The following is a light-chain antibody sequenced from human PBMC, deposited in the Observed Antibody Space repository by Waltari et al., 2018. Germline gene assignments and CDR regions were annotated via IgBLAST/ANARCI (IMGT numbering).Light chain of an antibody. CDR1: TGIGGNSDF. CDR2: EVI. J-gene: IGLJ3*02. V-gene: IGLV2-23*02. Sequence: QSALTQPASVSGAPGQSITIPCSAVTGIGGNSDFVSWYQHHPGTVTNLLSYEVIKRPPYISDRFPGSKSGNTASLSSSGLQADDEADYYCCSYVQKDIWLFGRGTKVTVL. CDR3: CSYVQKDIWL.